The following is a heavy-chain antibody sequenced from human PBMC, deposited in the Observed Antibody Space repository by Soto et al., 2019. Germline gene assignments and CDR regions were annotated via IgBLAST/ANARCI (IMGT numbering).Heavy chain of an antibody. V-gene: IGHV1-69*12. CDR2: IIPIFGTA. J-gene: IGHJ6*02. CDR1: GGTFSSYA. CDR3: ARDLYRDIVLVPAAMGYYGMDV. D-gene: IGHD2-2*01. Sequence: QVQLVQSGAEVKKPGSSVKVSCKASGGTFSSYAISWVRQAPGQGLEWMGGIIPIFGTANYAQKFQGRVTITADESTSTAYMELSSLRSEDTAVYYCARDLYRDIVLVPAAMGYYGMDVWGQGTTVTVSS.